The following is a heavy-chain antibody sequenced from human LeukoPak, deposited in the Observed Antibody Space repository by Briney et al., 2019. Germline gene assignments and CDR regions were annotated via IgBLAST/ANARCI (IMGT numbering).Heavy chain of an antibody. CDR2: IYHSGST. CDR3: ARVFFYGSGSSSFDY. D-gene: IGHD3-10*01. Sequence: SETLSLTCTVSGYSISSGYYWGWIRQPPGKGLEWIGSIYHSGSTYYNPSLKSRDTISVDTSKNQFSLKLSSVTAADTAVYYCARVFFYGSGSSSFDYWGQGTLVTVSS. J-gene: IGHJ4*02. CDR1: GYSISSGYY. V-gene: IGHV4-38-2*02.